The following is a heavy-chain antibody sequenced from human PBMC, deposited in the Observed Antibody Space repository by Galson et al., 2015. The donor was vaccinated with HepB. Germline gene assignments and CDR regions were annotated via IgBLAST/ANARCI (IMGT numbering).Heavy chain of an antibody. CDR1: GFTFDDYA. D-gene: IGHD3-10*01. V-gene: IGHV3-9*01. Sequence: SLRLSCAASGFTFDDYAMHWVRQAPGKGLEWVSGISWNSGTIGYADSVKGRFTISRDNAKNSLYLQMNSLRAEDTALYYCAKVDVGSYYIDYYFDYWGQGTLVTVSS. CDR2: ISWNSGTI. CDR3: AKVDVGSYYIDYYFDY. J-gene: IGHJ4*02.